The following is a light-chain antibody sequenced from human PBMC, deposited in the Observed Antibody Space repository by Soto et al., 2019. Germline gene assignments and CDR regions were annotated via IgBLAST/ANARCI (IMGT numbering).Light chain of an antibody. CDR3: QQRSSWPT. J-gene: IGKJ1*01. Sequence: VLTQSPATLSLSPGERATLSCRASQTVSSQLAWYQQKPGQAPRLFIYDASKRATGVPGRFSGSGSGTEFTITISSLEPDDVAVYYCQQRSSWPTFGQGTRVEIK. CDR1: QTVSSQ. V-gene: IGKV3-11*01. CDR2: DAS.